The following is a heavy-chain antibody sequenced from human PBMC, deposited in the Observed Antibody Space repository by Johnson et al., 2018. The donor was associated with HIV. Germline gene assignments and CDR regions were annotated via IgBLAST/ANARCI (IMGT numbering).Heavy chain of an antibody. Sequence: QVQLVESGGGVVQPGRSMRLSCAASGFTFSSYDLHWVRQAPGKGLEWVAVISYDGSTKYYADSVRGRFTISRDNSKNTLYLQMNSLRAEDTAVYYCAKDMRQWELLDAFDIWGQGTMVTVSS. CDR2: ISYDGSTK. D-gene: IGHD1-26*01. J-gene: IGHJ3*02. CDR3: AKDMRQWELLDAFDI. CDR1: GFTFSSYD. V-gene: IGHV3-30*04.